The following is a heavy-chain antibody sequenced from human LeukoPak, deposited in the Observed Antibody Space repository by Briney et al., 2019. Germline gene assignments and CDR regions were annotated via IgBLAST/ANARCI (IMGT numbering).Heavy chain of an antibody. CDR3: ARKTSSSWYAGGFDY. J-gene: IGHJ4*02. CDR2: INPSGGST. CDR1: GYTFTGYY. D-gene: IGHD6-13*01. V-gene: IGHV1-46*01. Sequence: GASVKVSCKASGYTFTGYYMHWVRQAPGQGLEWMGIINPSGGSTSYAQKFQGRVTMTRDMSTSTVYMELSSLRSEDTAVYYCARKTSSSWYAGGFDYWGQGTLVTVSS.